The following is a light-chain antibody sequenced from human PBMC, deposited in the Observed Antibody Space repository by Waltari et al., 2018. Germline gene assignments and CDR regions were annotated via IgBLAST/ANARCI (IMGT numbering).Light chain of an antibody. J-gene: IGKJ4*01. Sequence: EIVLTQSPVTLSLSPGEIATLPCRASQSVGICLAWYQQKRGQAPRLLIYDASNRATGIPARFSGSGSGTDFTLTISGLEPEDFAVYYCQQRSNWPPLTFGGGTKVEIK. CDR2: DAS. CDR3: QQRSNWPPLT. CDR1: QSVGIC. V-gene: IGKV3-11*01.